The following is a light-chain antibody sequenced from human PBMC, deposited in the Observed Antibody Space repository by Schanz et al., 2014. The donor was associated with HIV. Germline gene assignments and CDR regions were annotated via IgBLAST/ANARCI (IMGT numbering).Light chain of an antibody. Sequence: QSALTQPPSASGSPGQSVTISCTGTSSDVGGYNYVSWYQLRPGKAPQLMIYEVTKRPSGVPDRFSGSKSGNTASLTVSGLQAEDEADYYCQSYDTSLTGSDVVFGGGTKLTVL. CDR1: SSDVGGYNY. CDR2: EVT. V-gene: IGLV2-8*01. J-gene: IGLJ2*01. CDR3: QSYDTSLTGSDVV.